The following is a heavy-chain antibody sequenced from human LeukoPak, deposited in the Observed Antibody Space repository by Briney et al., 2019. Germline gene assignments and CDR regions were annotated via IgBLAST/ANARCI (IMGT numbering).Heavy chain of an antibody. J-gene: IGHJ4*02. CDR3: AKLLDGYNPVVDY. D-gene: IGHD5-24*01. CDR1: GFTFSSYG. Sequence: GGSLRLSCAASGFTFSSYGMHWVRQAPGKGLEWVAVISYDGSNKYYADSVKGRFTISRDNSKNTLYLQMNSLRAEDTAVYYCAKLLDGYNPVVDYWGQGTLVTVSS. V-gene: IGHV3-30*18. CDR2: ISYDGSNK.